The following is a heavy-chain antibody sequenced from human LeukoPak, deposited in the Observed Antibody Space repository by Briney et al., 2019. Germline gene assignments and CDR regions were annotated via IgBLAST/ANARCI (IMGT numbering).Heavy chain of an antibody. CDR1: RGSISTYY. CDR3: ARRRTTGTTGYFDY. J-gene: IGHJ4*02. V-gene: IGHV4-4*09. Sequence: SETLSLTCTISRGSISTYYWSWIRQPPGKGLEWIGDISTGGSTNYNPSLKSRVTISVDTSKNQFSLNLSSVTAADTSVYYCARRRTTGTTGYFDYWGQGSLVTVSS. D-gene: IGHD1-1*01. CDR2: ISTGGST.